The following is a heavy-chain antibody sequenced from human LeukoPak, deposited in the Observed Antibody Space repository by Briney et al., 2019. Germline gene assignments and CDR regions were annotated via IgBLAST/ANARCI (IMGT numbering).Heavy chain of an antibody. J-gene: IGHJ4*02. CDR1: GFTFSSYW. Sequence: PGGSLRLSCAASGFTFSSYWMSWVRQAPGKGLEWVAKIKQDGSEKYYVDSVKGRFTISRDNSKNTLYLQMNSLRAEDTAVYYCAKFPDGAAVAGYFDYWGQGTLVTVSS. D-gene: IGHD6-19*01. V-gene: IGHV3-7*03. CDR3: AKFPDGAAVAGYFDY. CDR2: IKQDGSEK.